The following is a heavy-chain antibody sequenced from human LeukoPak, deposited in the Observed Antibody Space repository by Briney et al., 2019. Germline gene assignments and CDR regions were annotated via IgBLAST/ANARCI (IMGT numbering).Heavy chain of an antibody. CDR2: IIPIFGTA. V-gene: IGHV1-69*05. Sequence: SVMVSCKASGGTFSSYAISWVRQAPGQGLEWMGGIIPIFGTANYAQKFQGRVTITTDESTSTAYVELSSLRSEDTAVYYCARSTRSYSGYDFPAYWGQGTLVTVSS. CDR1: GGTFSSYA. J-gene: IGHJ4*02. CDR3: ARSTRSYSGYDFPAY. D-gene: IGHD5-12*01.